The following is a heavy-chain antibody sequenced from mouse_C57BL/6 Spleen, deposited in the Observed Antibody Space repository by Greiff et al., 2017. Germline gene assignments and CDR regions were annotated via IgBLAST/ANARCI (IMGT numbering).Heavy chain of an antibody. J-gene: IGHJ4*01. V-gene: IGHV1-66*01. CDR3: AREGDGNFVGAMDY. Sequence: QVQLQQSGPELVKPGASVKISCKASGYSFTSYYIHWVKQRPGQGLEWIGWSSPGSGNTKYNEKFKGKATLTADTSSSTAYMQLSSLTSEDSAVYDCAREGDGNFVGAMDYWGQGTAGTVSS. CDR1: GYSFTSYY. CDR2: SSPGSGNT. D-gene: IGHD2-1*01.